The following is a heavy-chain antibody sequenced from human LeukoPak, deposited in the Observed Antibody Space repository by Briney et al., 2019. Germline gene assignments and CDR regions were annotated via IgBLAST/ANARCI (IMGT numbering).Heavy chain of an antibody. CDR1: GYSFTSGHY. D-gene: IGHD2-2*01. CDR2: IYHTGSP. J-gene: IGHJ4*02. CDR3: ARYCSSTSCILRGFDY. V-gene: IGHV4-38-2*01. Sequence: PETLSLTCSVSGYSFTSGHYWGWIRQPPGKGLEWIGNIYHTGSPHSNPSLMSRVTISVDPSTSQFSLKLSSLTAADTAVYYCARYCSSTSCILRGFDYWGQGTLVTVSS.